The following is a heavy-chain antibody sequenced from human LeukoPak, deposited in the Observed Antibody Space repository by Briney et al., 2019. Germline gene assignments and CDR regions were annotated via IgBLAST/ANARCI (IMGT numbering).Heavy chain of an antibody. CDR3: VSCSSTSCYKGMDV. J-gene: IGHJ6*02. CDR1: GYTFTGYY. CDR2: INPNSGGT. D-gene: IGHD2-2*02. V-gene: IGHV1-2*02. Sequence: ASVKVSCKASGYTFTGYYMHWVRQAPGQGLEWMGWINPNSGGTNYAQKFQGRVTMTRDTSISTAYMELSRLRSDDTAVYYCVSCSSTSCYKGMDVWGQGTTVTVSS.